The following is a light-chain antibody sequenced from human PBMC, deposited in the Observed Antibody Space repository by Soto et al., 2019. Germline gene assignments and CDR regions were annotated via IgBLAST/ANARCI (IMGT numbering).Light chain of an antibody. CDR3: QQYGSSPT. CDR1: QSVSSSY. V-gene: IGKV3-20*01. Sequence: EIVLTQSPGTLSLSTGERATLSCRASQSVSSSYLAWYQQKPGQAPRLLIYGASSRATGIPDRLSGSGSGTDFTLTIRRLEPEDFAVYYCQQYGSSPTFAQGTRVDIK. J-gene: IGKJ1*01. CDR2: GAS.